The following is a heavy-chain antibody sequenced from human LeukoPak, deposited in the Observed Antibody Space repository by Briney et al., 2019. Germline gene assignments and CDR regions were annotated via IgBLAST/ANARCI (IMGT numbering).Heavy chain of an antibody. CDR3: ARDRHFDWFLAHPFRDWYFDL. V-gene: IGHV1-69*13. CDR2: IIPIFGTA. CDR1: GGTFSSYA. D-gene: IGHD3-9*01. J-gene: IGHJ2*01. Sequence: SVKVSCKASGGTFSSYAISWVRQAPGQGLEWMGGIIPIFGTANYAQKFQGRVTITADESTSTAYMELSSLRSEDTAVYYCARDRHFDWFLAHPFRDWYFDLWGRGTLVTVSS.